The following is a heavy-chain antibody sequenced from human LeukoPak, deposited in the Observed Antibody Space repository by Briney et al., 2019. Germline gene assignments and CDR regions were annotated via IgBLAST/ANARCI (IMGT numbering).Heavy chain of an antibody. Sequence: PGGSLRPSCAASGFTVSSNYMSWVRQAPGKGLEWVSVIYSGGSTYYADSVKGRFTISRDNSKNTLYLQMNSLRAEDTAVYYCARDVRQQLLEGGFDNWGQGTLVTVSS. J-gene: IGHJ4*02. CDR2: IYSGGST. CDR3: ARDVRQQLLEGGFDN. D-gene: IGHD6-13*01. V-gene: IGHV3-53*01. CDR1: GFTVSSNY.